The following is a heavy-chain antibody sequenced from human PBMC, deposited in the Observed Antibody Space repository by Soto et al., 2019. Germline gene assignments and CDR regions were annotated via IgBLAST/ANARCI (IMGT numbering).Heavy chain of an antibody. V-gene: IGHV1-8*01. CDR1: GYTFTSYD. CDR3: AGAYCSSTSCPSRGMDV. D-gene: IGHD2-2*01. CDR2: MNPNSANT. J-gene: IGHJ6*02. Sequence: GASVKVSCKASGYTFTSYDINWVRQATGQGLEWMGWMNPNSANTGYAQKFQGRVTMTRNTSISTAYMELSSVTAADTAVYYCAGAYCSSTSCPSRGMDVWGQGTTVTVSS.